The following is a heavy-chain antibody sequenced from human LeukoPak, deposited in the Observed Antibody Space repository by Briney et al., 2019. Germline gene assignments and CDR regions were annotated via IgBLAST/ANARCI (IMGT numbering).Heavy chain of an antibody. CDR1: GFTFSSYG. J-gene: IGHJ6*02. CDR3: AKLSLSDYGDYVSGHPWDYYYGMDV. D-gene: IGHD4-17*01. V-gene: IGHV3-30*18. CDR2: ISYDGSNK. Sequence: GRSLRLSCAASGFTFSSYGMHWVRQAPGKGLEWVAVISYDGSNKYYADSVKGRFTISRDNSKNTLYLQMNSLRAEDTAVYCCAKLSLSDYGDYVSGHPWDYYYGMDVWGQGTTVTVSS.